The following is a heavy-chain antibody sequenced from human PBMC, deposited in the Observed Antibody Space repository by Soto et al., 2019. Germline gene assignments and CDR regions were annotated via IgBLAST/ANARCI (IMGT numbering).Heavy chain of an antibody. J-gene: IGHJ4*02. D-gene: IGHD3-16*01. CDR2: IIPLLGIA. CDR1: GGTFSSYT. V-gene: IGHV1-69*08. CDR3: ARDYRVMQIGH. Sequence: QVQLVQSGAEVKKPGSSVKVSCKASGGTFSSYTISWVRQAPGQGLEWMGRIIPLLGIANYAQKFQGRVTITARKSTSTAYMAQSSLTSEDTAVYYCARDYRVMQIGHWGQGTLVTVSS.